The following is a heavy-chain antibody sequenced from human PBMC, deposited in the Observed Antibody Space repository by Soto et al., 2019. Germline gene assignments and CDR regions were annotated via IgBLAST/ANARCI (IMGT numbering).Heavy chain of an antibody. Sequence: QVQLVQSGAEVKKPGSSVKVSCKASGGTFSSYAISWVRQAPGQGLEWMGGIIPIFGTANYAQKFQGRVTIXXDXSXXTAYMALSSLRSEDTAVYYCAREGGAAQNYYGMDVWGQGTTVTVSS. CDR3: AREGGAAQNYYGMDV. CDR1: GGTFSSYA. J-gene: IGHJ6*02. V-gene: IGHV1-69*12. CDR2: IIPIFGTA. D-gene: IGHD6-13*01.